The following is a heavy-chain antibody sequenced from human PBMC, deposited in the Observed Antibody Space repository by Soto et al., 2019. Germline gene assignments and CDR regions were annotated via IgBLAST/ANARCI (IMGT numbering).Heavy chain of an antibody. CDR2: IYYSGST. D-gene: IGHD2-2*01. Sequence: SSETLSLTCTVSGGSISSSSYYWGWIRRPPGKGLEWIGSIYYSGSTYYNPSLKSRVTISVDTSKNQFSLKLSSVTAADTAMYYCARQGTIRTSQYHRQWGQGTLVTVSS. CDR1: GGSISSSSYY. CDR3: ARQGTIRTSQYHRQ. J-gene: IGHJ4*02. V-gene: IGHV4-39*01.